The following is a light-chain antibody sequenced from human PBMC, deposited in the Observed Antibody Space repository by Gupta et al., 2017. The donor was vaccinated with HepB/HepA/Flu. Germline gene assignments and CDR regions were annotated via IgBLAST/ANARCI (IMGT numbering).Light chain of an antibody. Sequence: ASISCWSSERLVYSHGGTYLNGLHQRPGQSPRRLLYEVSTRDSGVPDRFSGSGSGTDFTLKISRVEAADVGIYYCLQGTLRTPTTFGQGTRLEIK. V-gene: IGKV2-30*01. CDR3: LQGTLRTPTT. J-gene: IGKJ5*01. CDR2: EVS. CDR1: ERLVYSHGGTY.